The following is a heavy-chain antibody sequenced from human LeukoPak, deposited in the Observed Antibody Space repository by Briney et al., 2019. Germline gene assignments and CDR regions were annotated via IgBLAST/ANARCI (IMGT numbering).Heavy chain of an antibody. V-gene: IGHV3-33*01. CDR1: GFTFSSYG. D-gene: IGHD1-14*01. CDR2: IWYDGSNK. J-gene: IGHJ4*02. Sequence: GRSLRFSCAASGFTFSSYGMHRVRQAPGKGLEWVAVIWYDGSNKYYADSVKGRFTISRDNSKNTLYLQMNSLRAEDTAVYYCARERRTLGFDYWGQGTLVTVSS. CDR3: ARERRTLGFDY.